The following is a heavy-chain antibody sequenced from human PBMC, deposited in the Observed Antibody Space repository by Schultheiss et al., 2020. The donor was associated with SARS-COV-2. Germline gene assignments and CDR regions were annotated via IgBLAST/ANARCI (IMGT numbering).Heavy chain of an antibody. J-gene: IGHJ5*02. V-gene: IGHV3-23*01. CDR1: GFTFSSYA. CDR2: ISGSGGST. CDR3: AKEMHDYSNPPLGFDP. D-gene: IGHD4-11*01. Sequence: GGSLRLSCAASGFTFSSYAMSWVRQAPGKGLEWVSAISGSGGSTYYADSVKGRFTISRDNSKNTLYLQMNSLRAEDTAVYYCAKEMHDYSNPPLGFDPWGQGTLVTVSS.